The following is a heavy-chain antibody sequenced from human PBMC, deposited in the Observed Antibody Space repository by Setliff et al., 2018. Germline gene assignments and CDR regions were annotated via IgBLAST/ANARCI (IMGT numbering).Heavy chain of an antibody. CDR2: ISGSGGST. V-gene: IGHV3-23*01. CDR3: AKDPNGDYVGSFDP. Sequence: PGGSLRLSCAASGFTFSSHAMSWVRQAPGKGLEWVSGISGSGGSTYYRASVTGRFSISRDNSKNTLHLQMNSLRAEDTALYYCAKDPNGDYVGSFDPWGQGILVTVSS. D-gene: IGHD4-17*01. J-gene: IGHJ5*02. CDR1: GFTFSSHA.